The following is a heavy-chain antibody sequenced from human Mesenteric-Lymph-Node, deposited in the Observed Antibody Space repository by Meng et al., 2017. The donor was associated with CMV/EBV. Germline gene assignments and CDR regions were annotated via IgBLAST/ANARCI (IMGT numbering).Heavy chain of an antibody. CDR2: INPYSGAI. V-gene: IGHV1-2*02. D-gene: IGHD6-19*01. CDR3: ARDLNRRVAVAGTEAY. J-gene: IGHJ4*02. Sequence: GYTFSGYYMHWVRQAPGQGLEWMGWINPYSGAIKYAQKFQGRVTMTRDTSISTAYMELSRLTSDDTAVYYCARDLNRRVAVAGTEAYWGQGTLVTVSS. CDR1: GYTFSGYY.